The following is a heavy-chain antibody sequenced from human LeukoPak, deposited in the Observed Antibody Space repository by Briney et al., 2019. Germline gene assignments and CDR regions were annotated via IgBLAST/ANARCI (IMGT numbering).Heavy chain of an antibody. V-gene: IGHV4-34*01. CDR3: ARTMVRGYYYGMDV. D-gene: IGHD3-10*01. J-gene: IGHJ6*02. CDR1: GGSFSGYY. CDR2: INHSGST. Sequence: SETLSLTCAVYGGSFSGYYWNWIRQPPGKGLEWIGEINHSGSTNYNPSLKSRVTISVDTSKNQFSLKLSSVTAADTAVYYCARTMVRGYYYGMDVWGQGTTVTVSS.